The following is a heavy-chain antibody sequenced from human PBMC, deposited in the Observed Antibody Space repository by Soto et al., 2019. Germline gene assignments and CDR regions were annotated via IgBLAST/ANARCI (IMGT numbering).Heavy chain of an antibody. CDR2: INHSGST. CDR3: ASLSIAARFGY. CDR1: GGSFSGYY. V-gene: IGHV4-34*01. Sequence: PSETLSLTCAVYGGSFSGYYWSWIRQPPGKGLEWIGEINHSGSTNYNPSLKSRVTISVDTSKNQFSLKLSSVTAADTAVYYCASLSIAARFGYWGQGTLVTAPQ. D-gene: IGHD6-6*01. J-gene: IGHJ4*02.